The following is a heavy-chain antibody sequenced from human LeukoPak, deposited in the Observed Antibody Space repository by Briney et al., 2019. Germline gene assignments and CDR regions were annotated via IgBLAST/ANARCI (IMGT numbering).Heavy chain of an antibody. CDR2: IRYDGSNK. D-gene: IGHD5-18*01. CDR3: AKDGNTAMAPYYYYYMDV. CDR1: GFTFSSYG. J-gene: IGHJ6*03. Sequence: GGSLRLSCAASGFTFSSYGMHWVRQAPGKGLEWVAFIRYDGSNKYYADSVKGRFTISRDNSKNTLYLQMNSLRAEDTAVYHCAKDGNTAMAPYYYYYMDVWGKGTTVTVSS. V-gene: IGHV3-30*02.